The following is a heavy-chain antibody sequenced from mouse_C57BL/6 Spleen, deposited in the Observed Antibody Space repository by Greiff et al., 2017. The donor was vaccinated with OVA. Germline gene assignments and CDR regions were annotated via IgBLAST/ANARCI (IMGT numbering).Heavy chain of an antibody. D-gene: IGHD2-1*01. V-gene: IGHV1-55*01. J-gene: IGHJ2*01. CDR2: IYPGSGST. CDR3: ARGGNWDY. Sequence: QVQLQQSGAELVKPGASVKLSCKASGYTFTSYWMHWVKQRPGQGLEWIGDIYPGSGSTNYNEKFKSKATLTVDTSSSTAYMQLSSLTSEDSAVYYCARGGNWDYWGQGTTLTVSS. CDR1: GYTFTSYW.